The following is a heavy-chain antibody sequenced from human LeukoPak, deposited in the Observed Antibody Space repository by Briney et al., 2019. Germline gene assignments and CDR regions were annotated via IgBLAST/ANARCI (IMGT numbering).Heavy chain of an antibody. V-gene: IGHV4-59*01. D-gene: IGHD3-22*01. CDR3: ARARRYYDSSGYCWRYHYGMDV. CDR1: GGSISSYY. Sequence: PSETLSLTCTVSGGSISSYYWSWIRQPPGKGLEWIGYIYYSGSTNYNPSLKSRVTISVDTSKNQFSLKLSSVTAADTAVYYCARARRYYDSSGYCWRYHYGMDVWGQGTTVTVSS. J-gene: IGHJ6*02. CDR2: IYYSGST.